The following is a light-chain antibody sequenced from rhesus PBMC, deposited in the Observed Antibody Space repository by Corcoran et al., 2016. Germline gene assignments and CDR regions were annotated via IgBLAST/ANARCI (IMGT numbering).Light chain of an antibody. CDR1: QSVSSN. J-gene: IGKJ1*01. Sequence: EIVMTQSPATLSLSPGERATLSCRASQSVSSNLAWYQQKPGQAPRLLIYDASNRATGTPDRLSGSGSGTDFTLTISSLEPEDVGVYYCQQESNWPWTFGQGTKVEIK. CDR3: QQESNWPWT. CDR2: DAS. V-gene: IGKV3-35*01.